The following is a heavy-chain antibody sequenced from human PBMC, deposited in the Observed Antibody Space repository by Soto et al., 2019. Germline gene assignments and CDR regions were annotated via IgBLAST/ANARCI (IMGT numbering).Heavy chain of an antibody. CDR3: AHRVIAVAAGRWFDP. Sequence: QITLKESGPPLVKPTQTLTLTCTFSGFSLSTSGVGVGWIRQPPGKALEWLALIYWDDDKRYSPSLKSRLTITKHTSNNHVVPTLTHMDPVDTATYYCAHRVIAVAAGRWFDPWGQGTLVTVSS. CDR1: GFSLSTSGVG. J-gene: IGHJ5*02. CDR2: IYWDDDK. D-gene: IGHD6-19*01. V-gene: IGHV2-5*02.